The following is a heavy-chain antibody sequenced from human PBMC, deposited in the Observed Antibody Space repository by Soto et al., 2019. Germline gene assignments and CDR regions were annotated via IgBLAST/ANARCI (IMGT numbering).Heavy chain of an antibody. J-gene: IGHJ4*02. CDR3: ARVGPYCSGGSCYRGDFDY. Sequence: SETLSLTCTVSGGSISSGGYYWSWIRQHPGKGLEWIGYIYYSGSTYYNPSLESRVTISVDTSKNQFSLKLSSVTAADTAVYYCARVGPYCSGGSCYRGDFDYWGQGTLVTVSS. CDR1: GGSISSGGYY. D-gene: IGHD2-15*01. CDR2: IYYSGST. V-gene: IGHV4-31*03.